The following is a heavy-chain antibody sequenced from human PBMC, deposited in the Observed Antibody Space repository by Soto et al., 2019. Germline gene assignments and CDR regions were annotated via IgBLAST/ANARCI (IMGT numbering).Heavy chain of an antibody. CDR3: VRCYCSVGSCYACWHFDL. CDR1: GYTFSDYA. CDR2: ISASTRNT. J-gene: IGHJ2*01. Sequence: QVQLVQSGVEVKKPGASVKVSCQASGYTFSDYAISWVRQAPGQGLEWMGWISASTRNTDQAQNFQGRVIMTLDTSTNTAYMELRSLRSDDTAVYYCVRCYCSVGSCYACWHFDLWGRGTLVTVSS. V-gene: IGHV1-18*01. D-gene: IGHD2-15*01.